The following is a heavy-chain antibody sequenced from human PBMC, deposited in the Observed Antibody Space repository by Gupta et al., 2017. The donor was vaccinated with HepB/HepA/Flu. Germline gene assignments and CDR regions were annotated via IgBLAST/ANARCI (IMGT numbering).Heavy chain of an antibody. Sequence: EVQLVESGGGLVQPGGSLRLSCAASGFTFSSYWMSWVRQAPGKGLEWVANIKQDGSEKYYVDSVKGRFTISRDNAKNSLYLQMNSLRAEDTAVYYCARGDYVDYYGMDVWGQGTTVTVSS. V-gene: IGHV3-7*01. CDR2: IKQDGSEK. D-gene: IGHD4-17*01. J-gene: IGHJ6*02. CDR1: GFTFSSYW. CDR3: ARGDYVDYYGMDV.